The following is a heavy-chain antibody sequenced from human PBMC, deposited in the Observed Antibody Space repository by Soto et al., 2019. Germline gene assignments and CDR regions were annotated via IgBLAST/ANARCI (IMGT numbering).Heavy chain of an antibody. V-gene: IGHV1-18*01. Sequence: ASVKVSCKASGYTFTSYGISWVRQAPGQGLEWMGWISAYNGNTNYAQKLQGRVTMTTDTSTSTAYMELRGLRSDDTAVYYCARGGVYCSSTSCYRPPYYWGQGTLVTVSS. CDR2: ISAYNGNT. D-gene: IGHD2-2*01. J-gene: IGHJ4*02. CDR1: GYTFTSYG. CDR3: ARGGVYCSSTSCYRPPYY.